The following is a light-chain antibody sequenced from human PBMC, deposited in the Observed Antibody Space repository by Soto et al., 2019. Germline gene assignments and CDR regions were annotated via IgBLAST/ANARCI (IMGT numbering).Light chain of an antibody. CDR2: KAS. CDR1: QGISSW. CDR3: QQYNPYSPWT. V-gene: IGKV1-5*03. J-gene: IGKJ1*01. Sequence: DIQMTQTPSSVSASVGDRVTITCRASQGISSWLAWFQQKPGKAPKLLISKASSLQSGVPSRFSGSGSGTDFTLTISSLQPDDFATYYCQQYNPYSPWTFGQGTNVDIK.